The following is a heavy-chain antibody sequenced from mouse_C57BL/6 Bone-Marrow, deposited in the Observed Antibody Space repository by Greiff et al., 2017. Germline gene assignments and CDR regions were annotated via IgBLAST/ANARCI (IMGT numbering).Heavy chain of an antibody. CDR2: ISDGGSYT. D-gene: IGHD3-1*01. Sequence: DVHLVESGGGLVKPGGSLKLSCAASGFTFSSYAMSWVRQTPEKRLEWVATISDGGSYTYYPDNVKGRFTISRDNAKNNLYLQMSHLKSEDTAMYYCARVGGFPWFAYWGQGTLVTVSA. V-gene: IGHV5-4*01. J-gene: IGHJ3*01. CDR1: GFTFSSYA. CDR3: ARVGGFPWFAY.